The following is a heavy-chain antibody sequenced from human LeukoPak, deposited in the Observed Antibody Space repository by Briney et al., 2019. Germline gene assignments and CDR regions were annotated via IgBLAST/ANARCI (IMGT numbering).Heavy chain of an antibody. CDR2: IRSKANSYAT. J-gene: IGHJ6*03. D-gene: IGHD3-3*01. Sequence: PGGSLRLSCAASGFTFSGSAMHWVRQASGKGLEWVGRIRSKANSYATAYAASVNGRFTISRDDSKNTAYLQMNSLKTEDTAVYYCTREYDFWSGYRYYYYYYYMDVWGKGNTVTVSS. CDR3: TREYDFWSGYRYYYYYYYMDV. CDR1: GFTFSGSA. V-gene: IGHV3-73*01.